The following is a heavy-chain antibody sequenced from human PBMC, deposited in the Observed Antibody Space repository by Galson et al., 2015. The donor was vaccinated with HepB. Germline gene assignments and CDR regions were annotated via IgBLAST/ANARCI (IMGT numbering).Heavy chain of an antibody. J-gene: IGHJ4*02. Sequence: TLSLTCTVSGDSINSGGDYWNWIRQSPGKGLEWIGHISYSGITYYKPSLRSRLYISADTSENKFSLQLSSVTAADTAVYYCARGPPDFWSGYFGYFDSWGQGTLVTVSS. CDR2: ISYSGIT. D-gene: IGHD3-3*01. V-gene: IGHV4-31*03. CDR3: ARGPPDFWSGYFGYFDS. CDR1: GDSINSGGDY.